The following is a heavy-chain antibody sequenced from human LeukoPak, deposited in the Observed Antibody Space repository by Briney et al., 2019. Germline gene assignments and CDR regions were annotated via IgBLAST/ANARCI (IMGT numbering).Heavy chain of an antibody. V-gene: IGHV3-23*01. CDR1: TLTLTTFA. CDR2: ISGSGGSI. D-gene: IGHD2-15*01. CDR3: AKEENSPNVAKWFDP. Sequence: GRSLTPAWLVATLTLTTFAIRCVRQAPGKGLEWVSTISGSGGSIYYADSVKGRFTISRDNSKNTLYLQMNSLRAEDTAVYYCAKEENSPNVAKWFDPWGQGTLVTVSS. J-gene: IGHJ5*02.